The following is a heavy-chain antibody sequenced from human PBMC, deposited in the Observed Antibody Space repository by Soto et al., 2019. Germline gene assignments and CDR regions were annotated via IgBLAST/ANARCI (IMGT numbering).Heavy chain of an antibody. Sequence: EVQLLESGGGLVQPGGSLRLSCAASGFTFSSYAMSWVRQAPGKGLEWVSVISGGGGSTYYADSLKGRFTISRDNSKNTLYLQMNSLRAEDTAVYYCAKVSYYYDSSGYYSSWFDPWGQGTLVTVSS. CDR2: ISGGGGST. CDR1: GFTFSSYA. J-gene: IGHJ5*02. D-gene: IGHD3-22*01. V-gene: IGHV3-23*01. CDR3: AKVSYYYDSSGYYSSWFDP.